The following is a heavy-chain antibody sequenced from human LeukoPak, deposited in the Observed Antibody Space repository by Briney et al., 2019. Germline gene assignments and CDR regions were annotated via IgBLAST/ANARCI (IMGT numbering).Heavy chain of an antibody. D-gene: IGHD3-9*01. CDR2: IYNGGLT. V-gene: IGHV3-53*04. J-gene: IGHJ1*01. CDR1: GFTVSDSY. Sequence: GGSLRLSCAASGFTVSDSYMSWVRQAPGKGLEWVSVIYNGGLTFYSDSVQGRFTISRHNSKNTLYLHLNSLRPEDTAVYYCAREEWVRGILTGYHWGQGTLVAVSS. CDR3: AREEWVRGILTGYH.